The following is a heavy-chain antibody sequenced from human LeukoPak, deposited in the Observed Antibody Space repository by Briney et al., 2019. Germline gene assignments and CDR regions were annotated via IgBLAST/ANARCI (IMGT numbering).Heavy chain of an antibody. CDR2: IIPIFGTA. CDR3: ARVPLMSGSYSYYYYGMDV. D-gene: IGHD1-26*01. Sequence: SVTVSCKASGGTFSSYAISWVRQAPGQGLEWMGGIIPIFGTANYAQKFQGRVTITADESTSTAYMELSSLRSEDTAVYYCARVPLMSGSYSYYYYGMDVWGQGTTVTVSS. CDR1: GGTFSSYA. V-gene: IGHV1-69*01. J-gene: IGHJ6*02.